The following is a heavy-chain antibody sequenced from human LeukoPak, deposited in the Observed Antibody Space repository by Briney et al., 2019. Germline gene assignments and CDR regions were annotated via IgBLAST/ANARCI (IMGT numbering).Heavy chain of an antibody. CDR2: ISPDSGYI. D-gene: IGHD6-13*01. CDR3: APFSAVTHYYFDY. Sequence: GGSLRLSCAASGFTFTSHSLMWVRQAPGKGLEWVSSISPDSGYIYYADSVKGRFTISRDNAENSLFLQMNSLGAEDTAVYYCAPFSAVTHYYFDYWGQGTLVTVSS. CDR1: GFTFTSHS. J-gene: IGHJ4*02. V-gene: IGHV3-21*01.